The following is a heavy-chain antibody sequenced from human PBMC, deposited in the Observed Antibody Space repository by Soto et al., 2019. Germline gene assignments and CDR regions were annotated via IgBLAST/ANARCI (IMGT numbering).Heavy chain of an antibody. J-gene: IGHJ4*02. CDR1: GGSISSYY. CDR3: ARGGQDFWSGPFDY. V-gene: IGHV4-4*07. D-gene: IGHD3-3*01. CDR2: IDTSGST. Sequence: ETLSLTCTVSGGSISSYYCNWIRQPAGKGLEWIGRIDTSGSTNYNPSLKSRVTMSVDTSKQEFSLKLSSVTAADTALYYCARGGQDFWSGPFDYWGRGALVTVSS.